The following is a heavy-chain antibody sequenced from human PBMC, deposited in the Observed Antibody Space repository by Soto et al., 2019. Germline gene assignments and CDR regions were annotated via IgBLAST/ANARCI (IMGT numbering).Heavy chain of an antibody. V-gene: IGHV5-51*01. CDR2: IYPGDSDT. CDR3: ARQYCSGGSCYGFDY. Sequence: WESLKISCKGSGFSYTSYWITWVRQMPGKGLEWMGIIYPGDSDTRYSPSFQGQVTISADKSISTAYLQWSSLKASDTAMYYCARQYCSGGSCYGFDYWGQGTLVTVSS. J-gene: IGHJ4*02. CDR1: GFSYTSYW. D-gene: IGHD2-15*01.